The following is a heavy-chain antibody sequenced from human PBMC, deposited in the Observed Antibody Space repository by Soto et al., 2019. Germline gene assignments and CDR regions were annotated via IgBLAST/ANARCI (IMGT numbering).Heavy chain of an antibody. CDR2: ISAYNGNT. CDR1: GYTFTSYG. J-gene: IGHJ6*02. Sequence: GASVKVSCKASGYTFTSYGISWVRQAPGQGLEWMGWISAYNGNTNYAQKLQGRVTMTTDTSTSTAYMELRSLRSDDTAVYYCARDRGDVLLWFGELLSYYYYGMDVWGQGTTVTVSS. V-gene: IGHV1-18*01. D-gene: IGHD3-10*01. CDR3: ARDRGDVLLWFGELLSYYYYGMDV.